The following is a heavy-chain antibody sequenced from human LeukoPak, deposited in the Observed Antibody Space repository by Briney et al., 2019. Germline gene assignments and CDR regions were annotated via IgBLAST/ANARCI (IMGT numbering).Heavy chain of an antibody. Sequence: PSETLSLTCTVSGGSISSSSYYWGWIRQPQGKGLEWIGSIYYSGSTYYNPSLKSRVTISVDTSKNQFSLKLSSVTAADTAVYYCAREARSRGYYDSSGYEDYWGQGTLVIVAS. CDR2: IYYSGST. CDR1: GGSISSSSYY. D-gene: IGHD3-22*01. V-gene: IGHV4-39*07. CDR3: AREARSRGYYDSSGYEDY. J-gene: IGHJ4*02.